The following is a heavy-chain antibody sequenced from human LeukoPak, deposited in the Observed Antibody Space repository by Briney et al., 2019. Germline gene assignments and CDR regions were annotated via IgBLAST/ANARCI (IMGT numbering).Heavy chain of an antibody. D-gene: IGHD1-26*01. CDR1: GGTFSSYA. CDR2: IIPIFGTA. Sequence: GASVKVSCKASGGTFSSYAISWVRQAPGQGLEWMGGIIPIFGTANYAQKFQGRVTITADESTSTAYMELSSLRSEDTAVYYCARARVGVYYYYGMDVWAKGPRSPSP. CDR3: ARARVGVYYYYGMDV. J-gene: IGHJ6*02. V-gene: IGHV1-69*01.